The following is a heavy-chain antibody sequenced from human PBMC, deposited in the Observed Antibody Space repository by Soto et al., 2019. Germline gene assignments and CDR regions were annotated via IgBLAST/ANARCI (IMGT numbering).Heavy chain of an antibody. CDR3: ARNQDCSGGSCYSFYFDY. D-gene: IGHD2-15*01. CDR1: VGSISSGGYY. CDR2: IYYSGST. Sequence: QVQLQESGPGLVKPSQTLSLTCTVSVGSISSGGYYWSWIRQHPGKGLEWIGYIYYSGSTYYNPALRSRVTISVDTSKNQFSLKLSSVTAADTAVYYCARNQDCSGGSCYSFYFDYWGQGTLVTVSS. V-gene: IGHV4-31*03. J-gene: IGHJ4*02.